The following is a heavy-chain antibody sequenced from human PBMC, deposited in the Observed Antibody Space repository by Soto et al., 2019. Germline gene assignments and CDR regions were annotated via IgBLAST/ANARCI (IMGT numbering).Heavy chain of an antibody. J-gene: IGHJ6*02. CDR1: GFIFSDY. CDR3: ARSSGWRHVVGYKYGLDV. CDR2: ISGSGAYT. Sequence: QVQLVESGGGLVKPGGSLRLSCTGSGFIFSDYMTWIRQAPGKGLEWVSYISGSGAYTKYADSVRGRFTISRDNAKNSLWLQINSLRAEATAVYYCARSSGWRHVVGYKYGLDVWGQGTTVIVSS. D-gene: IGHD5-18*01. V-gene: IGHV3-11*06.